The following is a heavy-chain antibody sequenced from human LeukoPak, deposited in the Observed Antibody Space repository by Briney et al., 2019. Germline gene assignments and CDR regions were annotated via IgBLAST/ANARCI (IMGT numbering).Heavy chain of an antibody. CDR1: GGSISSYY. J-gene: IGHJ4*02. CDR2: INHSGTT. CDR3: ARGVEMATI. Sequence: PSETLSLTCTVSGGSISSYYWSWIRQPPGKGLEWIGEINHSGTTNYNPSLKSRVTISVDTSKNQFSLKLSSVTAADTAVYYCARGVEMATIWGQGTLVTVSS. D-gene: IGHD5-24*01. V-gene: IGHV4-34*01.